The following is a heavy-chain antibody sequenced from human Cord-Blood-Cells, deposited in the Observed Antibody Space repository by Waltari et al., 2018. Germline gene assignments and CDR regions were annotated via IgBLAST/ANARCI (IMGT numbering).Heavy chain of an antibody. Sequence: QVQLVQSGAEVKKPGASVKVSCKVSGYTLPELSMPWVRQAPGKGLEWMGGFDPEDGETIYAQKFQGRVTMTEDTSTDTAYMELSSLRSEDTAVYYCTSITGTSGNYYYYYMDVWGKGTTVTVSS. J-gene: IGHJ6*03. CDR2: FDPEDGET. D-gene: IGHD1-7*01. CDR1: GYTLPELS. V-gene: IGHV1-24*01. CDR3: TSITGTSGNYYYYYMDV.